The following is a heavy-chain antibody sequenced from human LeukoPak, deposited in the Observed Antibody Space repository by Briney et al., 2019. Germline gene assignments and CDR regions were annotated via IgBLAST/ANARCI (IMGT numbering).Heavy chain of an antibody. CDR3: ARRGLVGAIDY. CDR1: GFTFSSYW. CDR2: INTDGSST. Sequence: PGGSLRLSCAASGFTFSSYWMHWVRQAPGKGLVWVSRINTDGSSTNYADSVKGRFTISRDNAKNTLYLQMNSLRAEDTAVYYCARRGLVGAIDYWGQGTLVTVSS. V-gene: IGHV3-74*01. D-gene: IGHD1-26*01. J-gene: IGHJ4*02.